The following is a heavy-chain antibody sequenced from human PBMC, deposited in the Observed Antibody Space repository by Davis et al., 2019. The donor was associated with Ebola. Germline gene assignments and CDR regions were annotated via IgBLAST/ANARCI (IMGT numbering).Heavy chain of an antibody. J-gene: IGHJ4*02. D-gene: IGHD4-17*01. CDR3: ARGGGYYGDPLHY. V-gene: IGHV1-69*04. Sequence: SVKVSCKVSGYILTELSIHWVRQAPGQGLEWMGRIIPILGIANYAQKFQGRVTITADKSTSTAYMELSSLRSEDTAVYYCARGGGYYGDPLHYWGQGTLVTVSS. CDR2: IIPILGIA. CDR1: GYILTELS.